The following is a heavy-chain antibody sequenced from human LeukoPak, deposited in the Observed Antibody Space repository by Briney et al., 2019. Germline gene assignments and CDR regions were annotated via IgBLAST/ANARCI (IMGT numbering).Heavy chain of an antibody. CDR3: SKSLDN. V-gene: IGHV3-7*01. CDR2: IKEDGSQT. CDR1: GFTFSRSW. J-gene: IGHJ4*02. Sequence: TGGSLRLSCVASGFTFSRSWMDWVRQAPGKGLEWVANIKEDGSQTYYVDSAKGRFTISRDNAKNSLYLQMDSLRVEDTAIYYCSKSLDNWGRGTLVTVFS.